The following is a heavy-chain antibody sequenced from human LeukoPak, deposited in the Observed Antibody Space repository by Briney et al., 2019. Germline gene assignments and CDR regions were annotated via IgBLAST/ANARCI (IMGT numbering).Heavy chain of an antibody. CDR1: GFTFSRYS. J-gene: IGHJ4*02. Sequence: GGSLRLSCAASGFTFSRYSMNWVRQAPGKGLEWVSSISSSSSYIYYADSVKGRFTISRDNSKNTLYLQMNSPRAEDTAVYYCAKDRGIISDYWGQGTLVTVSS. V-gene: IGHV3-21*04. D-gene: IGHD3-10*01. CDR3: AKDRGIISDY. CDR2: ISSSSSYI.